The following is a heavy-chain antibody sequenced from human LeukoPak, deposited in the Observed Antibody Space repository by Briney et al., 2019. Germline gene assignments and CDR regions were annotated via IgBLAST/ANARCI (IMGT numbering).Heavy chain of an antibody. V-gene: IGHV1-18*01. CDR2: IISYNCNT. J-gene: IGHJ6*02. CDR3: AKLAVAGTNAYYYYGIDV. Sequence: SVEVSFKASGYTFTSYGIRWVRPAPGQGLEGMGWIISYNCNTNYAQKLQGRVTMTTDTSTSTAYMELRSLRSDDTAVYYCAKLAVAGTNAYYYYGIDVWGQGTTVAVSS. CDR1: GYTFTSYG. D-gene: IGHD6-19*01.